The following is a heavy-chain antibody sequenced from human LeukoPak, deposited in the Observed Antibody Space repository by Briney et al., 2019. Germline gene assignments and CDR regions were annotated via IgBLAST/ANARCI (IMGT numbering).Heavy chain of an antibody. CDR3: ASEVMVYAIEVSFHY. CDR1: GFTFSSYA. D-gene: IGHD2-8*01. J-gene: IGHJ4*02. CDR2: ISYDGSNK. Sequence: GGSLRLSCAASGFTFSSYAMHWVRQAPGKGLEGVAVISYDGSNKYYADSVKARFTISRDNSKNTLYLQMNSLRAEDTAVYYCASEVMVYAIEVSFHYWGQGTLVTVSS. V-gene: IGHV3-30-3*01.